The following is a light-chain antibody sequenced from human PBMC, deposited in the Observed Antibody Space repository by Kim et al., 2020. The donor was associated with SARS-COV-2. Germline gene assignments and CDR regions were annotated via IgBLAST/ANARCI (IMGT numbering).Light chain of an antibody. V-gene: IGLV3-1*01. CDR3: QAWDSSTVV. J-gene: IGLJ2*01. Sequence: VSPGQTASFTCSGDKFGDKYACWYQQKPGQSPVLVIYQDSKRPSGIPERFSGSNSGNTATLTISGTQAMDEADYYCQAWDSSTVVFGGGTQLTVL. CDR1: KFGDKY. CDR2: QDS.